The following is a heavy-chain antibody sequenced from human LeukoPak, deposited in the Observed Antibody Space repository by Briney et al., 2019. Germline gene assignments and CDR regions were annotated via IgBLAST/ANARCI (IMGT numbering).Heavy chain of an antibody. J-gene: IGHJ3*02. CDR3: AREGALTVTKDAFDI. D-gene: IGHD4-17*01. Sequence: GGSLRLSCAASGFTFRTYGMHWVRQAPGKGLEWVAFIRYDGSSKYYADSVKGRFTISRDNTKNTLSLQMNSLRAEDTAVYYCAREGALTVTKDAFDIWGQGTMVTVSS. V-gene: IGHV3-30*02. CDR1: GFTFRTYG. CDR2: IRYDGSSK.